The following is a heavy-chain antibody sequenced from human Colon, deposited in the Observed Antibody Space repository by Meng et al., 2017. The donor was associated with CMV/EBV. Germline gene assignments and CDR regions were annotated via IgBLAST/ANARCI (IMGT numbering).Heavy chain of an antibody. D-gene: IGHD6-6*01. CDR3: ARGWQLVVDY. J-gene: IGHJ4*02. V-gene: IGHV4-34*01. CDR1: GGSFSGYY. CDR2: IKHSGST. Sequence: GSLRLSCAVYGGSFSGYYWSWIRQPPGKGLEWIGEIKHSGSTNYNPSLKSRVTISVNTSKNQFSLKLSSVTAADTAVYYCARGWQLVVDYWGQGTLVTVSS.